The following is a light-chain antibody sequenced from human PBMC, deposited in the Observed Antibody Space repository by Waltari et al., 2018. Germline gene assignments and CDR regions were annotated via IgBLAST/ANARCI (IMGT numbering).Light chain of an antibody. CDR3: QKYDTAPWT. V-gene: IGKV1-27*01. Sequence: DFQMTQSPSSLSASVGDRGPLPCRASRGINNYLAWYQQKAGKPPKLLIYGASTLQSGVPSRFSGGGSGTDFTLTITGLQPDDVATYYCQKYDTAPWTFGQGTKVEI. J-gene: IGKJ1*01. CDR1: RGINNY. CDR2: GAS.